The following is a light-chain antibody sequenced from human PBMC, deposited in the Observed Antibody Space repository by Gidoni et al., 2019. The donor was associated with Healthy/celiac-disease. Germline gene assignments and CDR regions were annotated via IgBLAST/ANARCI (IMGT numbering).Light chain of an antibody. CDR3: QQYGSSPT. CDR1: QRVSSSY. V-gene: IGKV3-20*01. J-gene: IGKJ3*01. Sequence: EIVLTQSPGTLSLSPGERATLYCRASQRVSSSYLAWYQQKPGPAPRLLIYGASSRATGIPDRFSGSGSGTDFTLTISRLEPEDFAVYYCQQYGSSPTFGPGTKVDIK. CDR2: GAS.